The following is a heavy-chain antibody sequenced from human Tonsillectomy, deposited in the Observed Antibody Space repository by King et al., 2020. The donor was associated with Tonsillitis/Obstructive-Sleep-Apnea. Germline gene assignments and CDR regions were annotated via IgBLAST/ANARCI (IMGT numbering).Heavy chain of an antibody. D-gene: IGHD4-17*01. CDR3: ARGVDSGANGVDY. J-gene: IGHJ4*02. CDR1: GFTFSSYW. Sequence: VQLVESGGGLVQPGGSLRLSCAASGFTFSSYWMHWVRQAPGKGLVWVSRINSDGSSTNYADSVKGRFTISRDNAKNTLYLQMNSLRAEDTAVYYCARGVDSGANGVDYWGQGTLVTVSS. V-gene: IGHV3-74*01. CDR2: INSDGSST.